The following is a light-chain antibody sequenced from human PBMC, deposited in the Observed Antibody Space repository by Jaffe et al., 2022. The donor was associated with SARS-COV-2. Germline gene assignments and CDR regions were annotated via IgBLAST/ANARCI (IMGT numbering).Light chain of an antibody. CDR3: QQYYTYPLT. CDR1: QSIDSW. Sequence: DIQMTQSPSTLSASVGDRVTITCRASQSIDSWLAWYQQIPEKAPKLLIYKASSLEGGVPSRFSGSESGTEFTLTISSLQPDDFATYYCQQYYTYPLTFGGGTKVEIK. J-gene: IGKJ4*01. CDR2: KAS. V-gene: IGKV1-5*03.